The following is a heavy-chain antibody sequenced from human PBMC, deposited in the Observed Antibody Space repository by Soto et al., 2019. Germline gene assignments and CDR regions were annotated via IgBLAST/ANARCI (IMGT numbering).Heavy chain of an antibody. CDR2: IYYSGST. V-gene: IGHV4-59*08. CDR3: ARHGLGYCSGGSCYGDAFDI. D-gene: IGHD2-15*01. CDR1: GGSISSYY. Sequence: SETLSLTCTVSGGSISSYYWSWIRQPPGKGLEWIGYIYYSGSTNYNPSLKSRVTISVDTSKNQFSLKLSSVTAADTAVYYCARHGLGYCSGGSCYGDAFDIWGQGTMVTVSS. J-gene: IGHJ3*02.